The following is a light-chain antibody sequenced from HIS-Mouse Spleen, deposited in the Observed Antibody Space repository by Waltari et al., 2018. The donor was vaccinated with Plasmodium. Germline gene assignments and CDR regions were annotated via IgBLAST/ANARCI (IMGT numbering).Light chain of an antibody. V-gene: IGLV2-8*01. CDR3: SSYAGSNNLV. CDR2: EVS. CDR1: SSDVGGSNY. Sequence: QSALTQPPSASGSPGQSVTISCTGTSSDVGGSNYVSWSQQHPGKAPKLMIYEVSKRPSGVPDRFSGSKSGNTASLTVSGLQAEDEADYYGSSYAGSNNLVFGGGTKLTVL. J-gene: IGLJ2*01.